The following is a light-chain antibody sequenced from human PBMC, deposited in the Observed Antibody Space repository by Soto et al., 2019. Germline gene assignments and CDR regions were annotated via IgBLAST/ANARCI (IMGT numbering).Light chain of an antibody. CDR3: NSYKCSSSRTVV. CDR2: DVN. Sequence: QSALTQPASVSGSPGQSITISCTGTSSDVGGYNLVSWYQQYPDKAPKLMIFDVNTRPSGVSNRFSGSKSGNTASLTISGPEAEEEADYYYNSYKCSSSRTVVFGTGTKLTVL. CDR1: SSDVGGYNL. J-gene: IGLJ1*01. V-gene: IGLV2-14*01.